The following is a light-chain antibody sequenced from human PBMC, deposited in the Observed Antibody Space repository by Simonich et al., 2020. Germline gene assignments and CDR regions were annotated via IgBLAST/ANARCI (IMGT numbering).Light chain of an antibody. CDR1: QSVSSSY. CDR2: DAS. CDR3: QQYNNWPRRT. J-gene: IGKJ1*01. Sequence: EIVLTQSPGTLSLSPGERATLSCRASQSVSSSYLAWYQQKPGLAPRLLIYDASSRATGIPARFSGSGSGTEFTLTISSMQSEDFAVYYCQQYNNWPRRTFGQGTKVEIK. V-gene: IGKV3-15*01.